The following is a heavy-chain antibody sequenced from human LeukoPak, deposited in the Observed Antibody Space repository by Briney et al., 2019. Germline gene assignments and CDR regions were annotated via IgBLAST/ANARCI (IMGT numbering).Heavy chain of an antibody. CDR1: GFTVSSNY. V-gene: IGHV3-53*01. J-gene: IGHJ4*02. Sequence: GGSLRLSCVASGFTVSSNYMSWVRQAPGKGLERVSAIFSGGSTFYADSVTGRFTISRDNSKNTVYLEMNSLRAEDTAVYYCARDLKTSGWYGDFDYWGQGTLVTVSS. CDR2: IFSGGST. CDR3: ARDLKTSGWYGDFDY. D-gene: IGHD6-19*01.